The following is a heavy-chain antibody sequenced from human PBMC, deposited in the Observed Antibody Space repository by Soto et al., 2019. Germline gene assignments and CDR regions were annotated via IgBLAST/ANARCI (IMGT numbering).Heavy chain of an antibody. D-gene: IGHD5-12*01. CDR3: AKGEGVSVATISSLFDY. Sequence: GGSLRLSCAASGFTFSSYGMHWVRQAPGKGLEWVAVISYDGSNKYYADSVKGRFTISRDNSKNTLYLQMNSLRAEDTAVYYCAKGEGVSVATISSLFDYWGQGTLVTVSS. J-gene: IGHJ4*02. CDR2: ISYDGSNK. V-gene: IGHV3-30*18. CDR1: GFTFSSYG.